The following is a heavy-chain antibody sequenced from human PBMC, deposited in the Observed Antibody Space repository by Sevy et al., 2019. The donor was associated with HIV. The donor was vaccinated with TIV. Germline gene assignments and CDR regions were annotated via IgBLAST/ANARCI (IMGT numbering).Heavy chain of an antibody. J-gene: IGHJ4*02. D-gene: IGHD3-22*01. CDR1: GGSISSSSYY. CDR2: IFYSGST. CDR3: ASGENYYDSSGYPYFDY. V-gene: IGHV4-39*01. Sequence: SETLSLTCTVSGGSISSSSYYWGWIRQPPGKGLEWIGSIFYSGSTYYNPSLNSRVTISVDTSKNQFSLKLSSVTAADTAVYYCASGENYYDSSGYPYFDYWGQGTLVTVSS.